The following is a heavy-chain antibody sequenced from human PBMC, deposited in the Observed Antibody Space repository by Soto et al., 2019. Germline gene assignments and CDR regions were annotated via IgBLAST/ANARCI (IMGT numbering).Heavy chain of an antibody. CDR1: GYTFTSYY. V-gene: IGHV1-46*01. D-gene: IGHD2-15*01. Sequence: ASVKVSCKASGYTFTSYYMHWVRQAPGQGLEWMGIISPSGGSTTYAQKFQGRVRMTRDTSTSTVYMELSSLRSEDTAVYYCARVYCSGGGCYGIDDWGQGTLVTVSS. CDR3: ARVYCSGGGCYGIDD. CDR2: ISPSGGST. J-gene: IGHJ4*02.